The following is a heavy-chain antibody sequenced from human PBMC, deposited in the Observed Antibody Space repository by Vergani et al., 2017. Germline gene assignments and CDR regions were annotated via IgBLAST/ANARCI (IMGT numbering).Heavy chain of an antibody. CDR3: ARNVRSTNGYFDL. J-gene: IGHJ2*01. D-gene: IGHD4-17*01. CDR1: GGSFSGYY. CDR2: INHSGST. V-gene: IGHV4-34*01. Sequence: QVQLQQWGAGLLKPSETLSLTCAVYGGSFSGYYWSWIRQPPGKGLEWIGEINHSGSTNYNPSLKSRVTISVDTSKNQFSLKLSSVTAADTAVYYCARNVRSTNGYFDLWGRGTLVTVSS.